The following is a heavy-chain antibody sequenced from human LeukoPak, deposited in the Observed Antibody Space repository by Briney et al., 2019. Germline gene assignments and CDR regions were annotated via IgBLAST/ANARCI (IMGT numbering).Heavy chain of an antibody. CDR2: ISSSGNLI. V-gene: IGHV3-48*03. Sequence: GGSLRLSCEASGLTFSSYDMNWVCQAPGKGLEWVSYISSSGNLIHYADSVKGRFTFSRDNARNSLYLQTNSLRADDTAIYYCAREGGWNDFDYWGQGTLVTVSS. J-gene: IGHJ4*02. CDR3: AREGGWNDFDY. D-gene: IGHD1-1*01. CDR1: GLTFSSYD.